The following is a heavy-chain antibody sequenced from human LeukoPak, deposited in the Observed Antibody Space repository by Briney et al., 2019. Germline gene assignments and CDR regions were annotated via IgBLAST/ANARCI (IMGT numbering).Heavy chain of an antibody. D-gene: IGHD1-26*01. CDR3: AKGFGSYYSSGVFMAY. Sequence: GGSLRLSCAASGFTFSSYGMSWVRQTPGKGLEWVSAISGSGDSSYYADSVKGRFTISRDNSKKTLYLQMNSLRAEDTTVYYCAKGFGSYYSSGVFMAYWGQGTLVTVSS. CDR1: GFTFSSYG. V-gene: IGHV3-23*01. CDR2: ISGSGDSS. J-gene: IGHJ4*02.